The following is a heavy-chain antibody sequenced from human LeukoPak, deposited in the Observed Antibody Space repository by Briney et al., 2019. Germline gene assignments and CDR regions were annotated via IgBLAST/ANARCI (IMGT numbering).Heavy chain of an antibody. V-gene: IGHV3-73*01. CDR2: IRSKANSYAT. J-gene: IGHJ4*02. Sequence: GGPLKLSCAASGFTFSGSAMHWVRQASGKGLEWVGRIRSKANSYATAYAASVKGRFTISRDDSKNTAYLQMNSLKTEDTAVYYCTTSPPYYYDSRGDYWGQGTLVTVSS. CDR1: GFTFSGSA. D-gene: IGHD3-22*01. CDR3: TTSPPYYYDSRGDY.